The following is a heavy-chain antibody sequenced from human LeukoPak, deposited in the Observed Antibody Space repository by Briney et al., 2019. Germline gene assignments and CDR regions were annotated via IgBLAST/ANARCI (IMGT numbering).Heavy chain of an antibody. CDR1: GGSISTYY. D-gene: IGHD4-17*01. CDR2: MYYSGST. J-gene: IGHJ4*02. V-gene: IGHV4-59*01. CDR3: ARTPATTWTDHFDY. Sequence: SETLSLTCTVSGGSISTYYWNWIRQSPGKGLEWIGYMYYSGSTNYNPSLKSRVTISVDTSKNESSLKLSSVTAADTAVYYCARTPATTWTDHFDYWGQGTLVTVSS.